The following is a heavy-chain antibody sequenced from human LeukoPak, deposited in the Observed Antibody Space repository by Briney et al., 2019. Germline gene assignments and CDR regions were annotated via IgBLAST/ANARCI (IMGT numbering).Heavy chain of an antibody. D-gene: IGHD6-13*01. V-gene: IGHV1-46*01. Sequence: ASVKVSCKASGYTFTSYYMHWVRQAPGQGLEWMGIINPSGGSTSYAQKFQGRVTMTRNTSISTAYMELSSLRSEDTAVYYCARAGHSSSWYSAYYYYYYMDVWGKGTTVTISS. CDR1: GYTFTSYY. J-gene: IGHJ6*03. CDR2: INPSGGST. CDR3: ARAGHSSSWYSAYYYYYYMDV.